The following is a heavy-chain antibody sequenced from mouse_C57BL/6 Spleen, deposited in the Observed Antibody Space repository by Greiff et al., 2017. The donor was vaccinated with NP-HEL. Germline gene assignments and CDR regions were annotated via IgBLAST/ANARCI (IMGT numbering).Heavy chain of an antibody. V-gene: IGHV1-50*01. CDR1: GYTFTSYW. Sequence: QVQLQQPGAELVKPGASVKLSCKASGYTFTSYWMQWVKQRPGQGLEWIGEIDPSDSYTNYNQKLKGKATLTVDTSSSTAYMQLSSLTSEDSAVYYCARADDGYPYYYAMDYWGQGTSVTVSS. CDR2: IDPSDSYT. CDR3: ARADDGYPYYYAMDY. D-gene: IGHD2-3*01. J-gene: IGHJ4*01.